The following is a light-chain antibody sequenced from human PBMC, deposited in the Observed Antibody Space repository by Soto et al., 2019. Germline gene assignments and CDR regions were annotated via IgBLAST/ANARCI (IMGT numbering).Light chain of an antibody. V-gene: IGLV7-43*01. J-gene: IGLJ3*02. CDR3: LLYYGGAQLV. CDR1: TGAVTSGNY. CDR2: TTN. Sequence: QTVVTQEPSLTVSPGGTVTLTCGSSTGAVTSGNYASWFQQKPGQTPRTLIYTTNSRHSWTPARFSGSLLGDKAALTLSGVRPEDEAEYYCLLYYGGAQLVFGGGTKLTVL.